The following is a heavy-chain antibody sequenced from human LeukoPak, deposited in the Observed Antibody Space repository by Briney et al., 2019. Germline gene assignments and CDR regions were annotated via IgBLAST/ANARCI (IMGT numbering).Heavy chain of an antibody. CDR1: GFTFSSYA. V-gene: IGHV3-23*01. J-gene: IGHJ4*02. D-gene: IGHD3-10*01. Sequence: GGSLRLSCAASGFTFSSYAMSGVRQAPGKGLEWVSAISGSGGSTYYADSVKGRFTISRDNSKNTLYLQMNSLRAEDTAVYYCAKDRGYYYGSGSYWGQGTLVTVSS. CDR2: ISGSGGST. CDR3: AKDRGYYYGSGSY.